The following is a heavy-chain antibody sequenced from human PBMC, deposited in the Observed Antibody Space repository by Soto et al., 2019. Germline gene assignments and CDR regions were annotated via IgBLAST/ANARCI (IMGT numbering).Heavy chain of an antibody. J-gene: IGHJ6*02. CDR2: MSWNGGII. Sequence: EVQLVESGGGLVHPVRSLRLSCAASGFTFDVYAIHWVRQAPGKGLEWVSGMSWNGGIIGYEDSGKGRFPISRHNAKTSLYLQMNSLRAEDTAVYYCAKGAARRPYYYYGMDVWVQGTTVTVAS. V-gene: IGHV3-9*01. CDR3: AKGAARRPYYYYGMDV. D-gene: IGHD6-6*01. CDR1: GFTFDVYA.